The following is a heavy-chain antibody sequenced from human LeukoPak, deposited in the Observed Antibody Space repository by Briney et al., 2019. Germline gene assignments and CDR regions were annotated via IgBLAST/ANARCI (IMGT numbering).Heavy chain of an antibody. V-gene: IGHV1-24*01. CDR2: FDPEDGET. CDR3: ARDRKYQLLSIRNWFDP. Sequence: ASVKVSCKVSGYTLTELSMHWVRQAPGKGLEWMGGFDPEDGETIYAQKFQGRVTMTEDTSTDTAYMELSSLRSDDTAVYYCARDRKYQLLSIRNWFDPWGQGTLVTVSS. D-gene: IGHD2-2*01. J-gene: IGHJ5*02. CDR1: GYTLTELS.